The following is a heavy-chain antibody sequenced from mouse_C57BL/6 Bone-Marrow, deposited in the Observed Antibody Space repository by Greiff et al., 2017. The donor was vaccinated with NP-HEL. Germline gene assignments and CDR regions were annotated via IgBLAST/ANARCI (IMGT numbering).Heavy chain of an antibody. CDR1: GYRLARWG. CDR2: IYPGSGNT. D-gene: IGHD1-1*01. Sequence: VKLVESGAELARPGASVKVFCKAFGYRLARWGGRLVGGATGQGLEWIGEIYPGSGNTYYNEKFKGKATLTADKSSSTAYMELRSLTSEDSAVYFCARPYYGSSYGYWGQGTTLTVSS. J-gene: IGHJ2*01. V-gene: IGHV1-81*01. CDR3: ARPYYGSSYGY.